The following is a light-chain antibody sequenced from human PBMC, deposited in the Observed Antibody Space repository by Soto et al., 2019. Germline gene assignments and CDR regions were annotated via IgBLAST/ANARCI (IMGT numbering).Light chain of an antibody. CDR2: GAS. Sequence: EFVLTQSPGKLSLSPGERATLSCRASQSISSSFLAWYQQKPGQAPRLLIYGASSRGTGIPDRFSGSGSGTDFTLTISRLEPEDFAVYYCQQYNNWPYTFGQGTKLEIK. V-gene: IGKV3-20*01. J-gene: IGKJ2*01. CDR1: QSISSSF. CDR3: QQYNNWPYT.